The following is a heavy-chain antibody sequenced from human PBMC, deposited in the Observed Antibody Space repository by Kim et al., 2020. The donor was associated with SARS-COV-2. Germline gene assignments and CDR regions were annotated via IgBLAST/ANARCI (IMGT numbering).Heavy chain of an antibody. CDR2: ISSRSSYI. Sequence: GGSLRLSCVASGFSFSAYSMNWVRQAPGKGLEWVSSISSRSSYIYYADSMKGRFTISRDNVRNSLYLQMNSLRAEDTAVYYCAREQYGSGMGIDDWGQGTLVTVSS. CDR1: GFSFSAYS. CDR3: AREQYGSGMGIDD. V-gene: IGHV3-21*01. J-gene: IGHJ4*02. D-gene: IGHD3-10*01.